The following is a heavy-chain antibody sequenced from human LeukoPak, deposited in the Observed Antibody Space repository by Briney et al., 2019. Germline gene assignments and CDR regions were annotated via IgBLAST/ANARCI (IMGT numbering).Heavy chain of an antibody. D-gene: IGHD3-22*01. Sequence: GGSLRLSCAASGFTFSSYSMNWVRQARGKGLEWVSYISSSSSTIYYADSVKGRFTISRDNAKNSLYLQMNSLRAEDTAVYYCARTDYYDSSGYSYWGQGTLVTVSS. J-gene: IGHJ4*02. CDR2: ISSSSSTI. V-gene: IGHV3-48*01. CDR3: ARTDYYDSSGYSY. CDR1: GFTFSSYS.